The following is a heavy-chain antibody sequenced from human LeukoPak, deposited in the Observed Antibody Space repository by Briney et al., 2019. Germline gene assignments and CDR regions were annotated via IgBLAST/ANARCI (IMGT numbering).Heavy chain of an antibody. J-gene: IGHJ4*02. CDR3: ARGPTHYYDSSGYGYYFDY. D-gene: IGHD3-22*01. CDR2: ISYDGSNK. Sequence: GGSLRLSCAASGFTFNSYWMHWVRQAPGKGLEWVAVISYDGSNKYYADSVKGRFTISRDNSKNTLYLQMNSLRAEDTAVYYCARGPTHYYDSSGYGYYFDYWGQGTLVTVSS. CDR1: GFTFNSYW. V-gene: IGHV3-30-3*01.